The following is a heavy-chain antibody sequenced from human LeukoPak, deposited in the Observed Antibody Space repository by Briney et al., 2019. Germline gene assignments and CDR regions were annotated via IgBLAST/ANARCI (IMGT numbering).Heavy chain of an antibody. V-gene: IGHV1-18*04. J-gene: IGHJ5*02. D-gene: IGHD3-10*01. CDR2: ISAYNGNT. CDR3: ARVAYYGSGSSCFDP. Sequence: ASVKVSCKASGYTFTSYGISWVRQAPGQGLEWMGWISAYNGNTNYAQKLQGRVTMTTDTSTSTAYMELRSLRSDDTAVCYCARVAYYGSGSSCFDPWGQGTLVTVSS. CDR1: GYTFTSYG.